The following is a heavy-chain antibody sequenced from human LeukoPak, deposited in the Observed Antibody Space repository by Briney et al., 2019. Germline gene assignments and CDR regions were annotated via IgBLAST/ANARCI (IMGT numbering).Heavy chain of an antibody. D-gene: IGHD3-22*01. V-gene: IGHV3-23*01. J-gene: IGHJ4*02. CDR1: GFTFSSYG. Sequence: GGALRLSCATSGFTFSSYGMSWVRQAPGEGVEWGSSISGSGGSTYYADSVKGRFTISRDNSMHTLFLQMKSLRGEDSAVYYCAKASPSGYYYVVDYWGQGTLVTASS. CDR3: AKASPSGYYYVVDY. CDR2: ISGSGGST.